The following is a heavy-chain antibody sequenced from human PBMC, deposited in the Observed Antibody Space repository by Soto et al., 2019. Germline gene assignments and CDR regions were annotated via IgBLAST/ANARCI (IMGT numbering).Heavy chain of an antibody. CDR2: IYYSGST. V-gene: IGHV4-59*01. D-gene: IGHD3-22*01. J-gene: IGHJ2*01. CDR3: ARGSDYDSSGYVLRYFDL. Sequence: SETLSLTCTVSGGSISSYYWSWIRQPPGKGLEWIGYIYYSGSTNYNPSLKSRVTISVDTSKNQFSLKLSSVTAADTAVYYCARGSDYDSSGYVLRYFDLWGRGTLVTVSS. CDR1: GGSISSYY.